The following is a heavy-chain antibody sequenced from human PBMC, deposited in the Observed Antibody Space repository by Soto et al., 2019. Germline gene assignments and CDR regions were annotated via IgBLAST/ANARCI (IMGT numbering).Heavy chain of an antibody. CDR1: GGSFSGYY. J-gene: IGHJ4*02. Sequence: QVQLQQWGAGLLKPSETLSLTCAVYGGSFSGYYWSWIRQPPGKGLEWIGEINHSGSTNYNPSLKSRVTISVDTSKNQFSLKLSSVTAADTAVYYCARDSSSRSIDYWGQGTLGTVSS. V-gene: IGHV4-34*01. CDR3: ARDSSSRSIDY. D-gene: IGHD6-6*01. CDR2: INHSGST.